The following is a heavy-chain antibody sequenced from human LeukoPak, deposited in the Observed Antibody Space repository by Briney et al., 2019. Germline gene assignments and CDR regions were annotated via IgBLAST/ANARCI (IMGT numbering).Heavy chain of an antibody. Sequence: PSETLSLTCTVSGGSISSSNYYWGWIRQPPGKGLEWIGSVYYSGNTYYNPSLKSRVTISVDTSKNQFSLKLSSETAADTAVYYCARHRGITVVGPRNWFDPWGQGTLVTVSS. CDR2: VYYSGNT. CDR3: ARHRGITVVGPRNWFDP. J-gene: IGHJ5*02. D-gene: IGHD6-19*01. V-gene: IGHV4-39*01. CDR1: GGSISSSNYY.